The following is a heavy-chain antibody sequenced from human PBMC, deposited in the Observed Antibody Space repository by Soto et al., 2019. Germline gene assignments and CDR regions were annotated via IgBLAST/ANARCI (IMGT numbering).Heavy chain of an antibody. CDR1: GASISADY. D-gene: IGHD3-3*01. CDR2: FYTSGST. CDR3: ARHSASRFLLFDD. Sequence: PSETLSLTCTVSGASISADYWNWIRQPAGKGLEWIGRFYTSGSTNYNPSLKSRVTMSADTSKNQFSLTVTSVTAADTAVYYCARHSASRFLLFDDWGQGTLVTVSS. J-gene: IGHJ4*02. V-gene: IGHV4-4*07.